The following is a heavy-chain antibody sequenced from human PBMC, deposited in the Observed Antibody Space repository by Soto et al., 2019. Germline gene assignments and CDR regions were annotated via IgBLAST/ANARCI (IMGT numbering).Heavy chain of an antibody. CDR2: ISAYNGNT. V-gene: IGHV1-18*04. CDR1: GYTFTSYG. Sequence: QVQLVQSGAEVKKPGASVQVSCKASGYTFTSYGISWVRQAPGQGLEWMGWISAYNGNTNYAQKLQGRVTMTADTSKSTAYMELRSLRSDDTAVYYCARDRKTLGGSGYRRGDYWGQGALVTVSS. CDR3: ARDRKTLGGSGYRRGDY. J-gene: IGHJ4*02. D-gene: IGHD3-22*01.